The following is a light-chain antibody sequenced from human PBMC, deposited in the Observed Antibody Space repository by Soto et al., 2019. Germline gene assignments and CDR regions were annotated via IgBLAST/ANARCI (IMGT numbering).Light chain of an antibody. CDR2: LGS. J-gene: IGKJ4*01. Sequence: DIVMTQSPLSLPVTPGEPASISCRSSPSLLHSNGYNYLDWYLQKPGQAPQLLIYLGSTRASGVPDRFSGSGSGTDFTLKISRVEAEDVGVYYCMQAIKTSLTFGGGTKVDIK. CDR1: PSLLHSNGYNY. V-gene: IGKV2-28*01. CDR3: MQAIKTSLT.